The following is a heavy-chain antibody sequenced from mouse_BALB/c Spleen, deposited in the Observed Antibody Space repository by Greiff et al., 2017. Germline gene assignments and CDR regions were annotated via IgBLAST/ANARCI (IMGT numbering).Heavy chain of an antibody. Sequence: DVMLVESGGGLVKPGGSLKLSCAASGFTFSSYTMSWVRQTPEKRLEWVATISSGGSYTYYPDSVKGRFTISRDNAKNTLYLQMSSLKSEDTAMYYCTRDREVVFDYWGQGTTLTVSS. CDR2: ISSGGSYT. D-gene: IGHD1-1*01. CDR1: GFTFSSYT. J-gene: IGHJ2*01. CDR3: TRDREVVFDY. V-gene: IGHV5-6-4*01.